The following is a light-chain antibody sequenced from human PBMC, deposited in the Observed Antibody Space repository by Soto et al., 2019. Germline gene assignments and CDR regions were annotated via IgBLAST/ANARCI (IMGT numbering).Light chain of an antibody. CDR2: SYN. V-gene: IGLV1-44*01. CDR3: AAWDASLGGFYV. CDR1: RSSVGSNT. Sequence: QPVLTQPPSASGTPGQRVTISCSGSRSSVGSNTVNWYQHLPGTAPKLLIYSYNHRPSGVPDRFSASKAGASASLAISGLQSEDEGDYYCAAWDASLGGFYVFGSGTKLTVL. J-gene: IGLJ1*01.